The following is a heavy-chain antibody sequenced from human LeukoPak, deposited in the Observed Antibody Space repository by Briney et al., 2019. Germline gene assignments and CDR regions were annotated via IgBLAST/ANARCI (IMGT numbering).Heavy chain of an antibody. CDR3: AIARGLISPGYYFGY. CDR1: GFTFSSYA. CDR2: ISYDGSIE. J-gene: IGHJ4*02. V-gene: IGHV3-30*04. Sequence: GGSLRLSCAASGFTFSSYAMHWVRQAPGKGLEWVAVISYDGSIEAYADSVRGRFTVSRDKYKNTLYLQMNSLRFEDTAVYSCAIARGLISPGYYFGYCGQGTLGTDSS. D-gene: IGHD3-10*01.